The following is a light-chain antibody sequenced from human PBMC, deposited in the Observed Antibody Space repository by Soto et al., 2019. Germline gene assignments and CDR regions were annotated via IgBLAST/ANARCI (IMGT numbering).Light chain of an antibody. CDR1: QSVSSY. CDR2: DAS. J-gene: IGKJ5*01. Sequence: MLTNSPAALSLSPGDRATLSCRASQSVSSYLAWYQQKPGQAPRLVIYDASKRATGIPARFSGSGSGTGFTLTISSLEPEDFAVYYCQQRSNWPITFGQGTRLEIK. CDR3: QQRSNWPIT. V-gene: IGKV3-11*01.